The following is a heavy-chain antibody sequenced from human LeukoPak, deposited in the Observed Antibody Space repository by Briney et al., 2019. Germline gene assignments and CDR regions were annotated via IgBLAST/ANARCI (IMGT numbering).Heavy chain of an antibody. V-gene: IGHV4-59*12. D-gene: IGHD2-15*01. CDR3: ATTLGYCGGGSCHN. CDR2: MYYSGTT. J-gene: IGHJ4*02. Sequence: NTSETLSLTCTVSGSSINNSWNWIRQSPEKGLEWIAYMYYSGTTNYNPSLENRAAISLDLSRHQFSLRLRSVTAADTAVYYCATTLGYCGGGSCHNWGQGTLVTVSS. CDR1: GSSINNS.